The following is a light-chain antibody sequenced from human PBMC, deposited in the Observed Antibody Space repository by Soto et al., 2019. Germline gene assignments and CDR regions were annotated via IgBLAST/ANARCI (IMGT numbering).Light chain of an antibody. CDR3: SSYTSSSLYV. CDR1: SIDVGGYNY. J-gene: IGLJ1*01. V-gene: IGLV2-14*01. Sequence: QSALTQPASVSGSPGQSITISCTGTSIDVGGYNYVSWYQQHPAKAPKLMIYDVSNRPSGVSNRFSGSKSGNTASLTISGLQAEDEADYYCSSYTSSSLYVFGTGTKVTVL. CDR2: DVS.